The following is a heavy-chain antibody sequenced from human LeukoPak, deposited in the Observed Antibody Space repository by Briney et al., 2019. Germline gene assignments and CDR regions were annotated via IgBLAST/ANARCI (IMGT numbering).Heavy chain of an antibody. CDR1: GFIFSQYS. CDR2: IRSSSET. D-gene: IGHD5-12*01. V-gene: IGHV3-48*01. J-gene: IGHJ5*02. Sequence: GGSLRLSCAASGFIFSQYSMNWVRQAPGKGLEWVSHIRSSSETFYADSVKGRFTISRDSARNSLYLQMNNLRGEDTAIYYCARDAGNSGYGCDLWGQGTLVTVSS. CDR3: ARDAGNSGYGCDL.